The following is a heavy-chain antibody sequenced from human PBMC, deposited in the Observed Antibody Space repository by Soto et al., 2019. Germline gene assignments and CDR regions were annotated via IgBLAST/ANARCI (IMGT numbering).Heavy chain of an antibody. CDR1: GYNFTTYG. V-gene: IGHV1-18*01. CDR2: ISGHNGHT. CDR3: ARYQPYSTGYYYFDH. Sequence: QVQLVQSGAEVKKPGASVKVSCKTSGYNFTTYGVSCPPPPPGQGLEWMGWISGHNGHTNYAQTFQGRVTMTTDTSTTTAYMELRSLRSDDTAVYYCARYQPYSTGYYYFDHWGQGTLAIVTS. D-gene: IGHD6-19*01. J-gene: IGHJ4*02.